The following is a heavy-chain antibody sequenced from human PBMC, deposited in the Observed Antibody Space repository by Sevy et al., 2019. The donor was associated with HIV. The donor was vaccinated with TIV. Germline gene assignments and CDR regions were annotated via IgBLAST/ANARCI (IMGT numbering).Heavy chain of an antibody. CDR1: GYTFTSYG. J-gene: IGHJ6*02. V-gene: IGHV1-18*01. Sequence: ASVKVSCKASGYTFTSYGISWVRQAPGQGLEWMGWISAYTGNTKYAQKLQGRVTMTTDTSTSTAYMGLRSLRSDDTAVYYSSGDPTRPIAAAERRDYYYYGMDVWGQGTTVTVSS. D-gene: IGHD6-13*01. CDR3: SGDPTRPIAAAERRDYYYYGMDV. CDR2: ISAYTGNT.